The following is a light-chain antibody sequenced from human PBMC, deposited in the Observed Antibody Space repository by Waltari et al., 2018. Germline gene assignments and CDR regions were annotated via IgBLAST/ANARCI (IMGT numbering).Light chain of an antibody. J-gene: IGKJ4*01. CDR3: HQYNTLPLT. V-gene: IGKV1-5*03. Sequence: DVQLIHSPSTLSASVGDRVTITCRASESVKHNLAWYQHQPGKAPKVLVHKASRLESGVASSFSGSGYGTEFTLTISSLEPDDFATYYCHQYNTLPLTFGGGTKVEIK. CDR2: KAS. CDR1: ESVKHN.